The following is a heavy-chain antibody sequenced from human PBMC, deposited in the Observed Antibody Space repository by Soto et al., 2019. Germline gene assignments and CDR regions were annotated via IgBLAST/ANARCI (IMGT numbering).Heavy chain of an antibody. CDR3: TRVCRCANGVFYAFDD. V-gene: IGHV3-33*01. CDR1: GFTFSSYG. Sequence: GGSLRLSCAASGFTFSSYGMHWVRQAPGKGLEWVAVIWYDGSNKYYADSVKGRFTIPRDNSKNTLYLQMNSLRAEDTAVYYCTRVCRCANGVFYAFDDWGQGTMVTVYS. CDR2: IWYDGSNK. D-gene: IGHD2-8*01. J-gene: IGHJ4*01.